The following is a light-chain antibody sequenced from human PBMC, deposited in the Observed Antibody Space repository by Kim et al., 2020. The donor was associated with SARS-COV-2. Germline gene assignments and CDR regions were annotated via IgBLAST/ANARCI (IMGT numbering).Light chain of an antibody. CDR3: ATCDGSLNSGV. CDR1: SSNIWSTP. Sequence: GQTVTISCSGSSSNIWSTPVNWFQHLPGTAPRLLIYGDNPRPSGVPDRFSASRSGTSASLAISGLQSEDETYYYCATCDGSLNSGVFGGGTQLTVL. V-gene: IGLV1-44*01. CDR2: GDN. J-gene: IGLJ3*02.